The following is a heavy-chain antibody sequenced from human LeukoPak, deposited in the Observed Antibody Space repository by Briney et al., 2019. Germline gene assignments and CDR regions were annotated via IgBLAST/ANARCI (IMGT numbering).Heavy chain of an antibody. D-gene: IGHD7-27*01. Sequence: ASVKVSCKASGYTFTSYDFNWVRQATGQRPEWMGWMSPNSGDTGYAQKFQDRVTMTRNTSISTAYMELSSLRSDDTAVYYCAGGPPNWGYDYWGPGTLVTVSS. CDR1: GYTFTSYD. V-gene: IGHV1-8*01. J-gene: IGHJ4*02. CDR3: AGGPPNWGYDY. CDR2: MSPNSGDT.